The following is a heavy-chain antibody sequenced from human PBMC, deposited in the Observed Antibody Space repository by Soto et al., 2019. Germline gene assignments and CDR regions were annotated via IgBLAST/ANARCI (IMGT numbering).Heavy chain of an antibody. CDR2: ISNDGRSK. D-gene: IGHD3-3*01. J-gene: IGHJ4*02. CDR1: GFTFRSHG. CDR3: AKQYEFGGLEDY. V-gene: IGHV3-30*18. Sequence: ESGGGVVQPGTSLRLSCAASGFTFRSHGMHWVRQVPGKGLEWVAAISNDGRSKYYADSVKGRFSISRDNSENTMYQQMNSLRVEDTAMYYCAKQYEFGGLEDYWGQGTLVTVSS.